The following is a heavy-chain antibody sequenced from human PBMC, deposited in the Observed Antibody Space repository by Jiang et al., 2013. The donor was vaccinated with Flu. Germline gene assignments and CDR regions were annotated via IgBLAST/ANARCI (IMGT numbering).Heavy chain of an antibody. J-gene: IGHJ6*02. CDR1: GYTFTSYG. V-gene: IGHV1-18*01. CDR2: ISAYNGNT. CDR3: AREKSSSWSYYYYGMDV. Sequence: GAEVKKPGASVKVSCKASGYTFTSYGISWVRQAPGQGLEWMGWISAYNGNTNYAQKLQGRVTMTTDTSTSTAYMELRSLRSDDTAVYYCAREKSSSWSYYYYGMDVWDQGTTVTVSS. D-gene: IGHD6-13*01.